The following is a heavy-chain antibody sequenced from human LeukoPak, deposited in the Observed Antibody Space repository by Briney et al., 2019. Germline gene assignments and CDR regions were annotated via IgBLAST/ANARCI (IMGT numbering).Heavy chain of an antibody. CDR1: GFTFSNAW. J-gene: IGHJ4*02. CDR3: TSDSNPHIVVVPAATDY. CDR2: IKSKTDGGTT. Sequence: PGGSLRLSCAASGFTFSNAWMSWVRQAPGKGLEWVGRIKSKTDGGTTDYAAPVKGRFNISRDDSKNTLYLQMNSLKTEDTAVYYGTSDSNPHIVVVPAATDYWGQGTLVTVSS. V-gene: IGHV3-15*01. D-gene: IGHD2-2*01.